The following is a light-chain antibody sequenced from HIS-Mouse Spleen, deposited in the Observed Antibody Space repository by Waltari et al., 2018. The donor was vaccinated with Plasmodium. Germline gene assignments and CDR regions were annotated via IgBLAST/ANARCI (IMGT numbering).Light chain of an antibody. CDR2: GAS. J-gene: IGKJ2*01. CDR1: QSVSSN. V-gene: IGKV3-15*01. Sequence: EIVMTQSPATLSVSPGERATLSCRASQSVSSNLAWYQQKPGQAPRLLINGASTRATGSPARFRGSGSGTEFTLTISSMQSEDFAVYYCQQYNNWPPYTFGQGTKLEIK. CDR3: QQYNNWPPYT.